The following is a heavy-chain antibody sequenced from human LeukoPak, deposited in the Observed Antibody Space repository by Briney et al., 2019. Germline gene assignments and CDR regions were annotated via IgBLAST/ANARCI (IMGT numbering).Heavy chain of an antibody. CDR3: ARVRCSSNSCFPDY. CDR2: IKQGGSDK. J-gene: IGHJ4*02. D-gene: IGHD2-2*01. V-gene: IGHV3-7*01. CDR1: GFTFSTYW. Sequence: GGSLRLSCAASGFTFSTYWMSWVRQAPGKGLEWVANIKQGGSDKYYVDSVKGRFTISRDNAKNSLFLQMNSLRAEDTAVYYCARVRCSSNSCFPDYWGRGTLVTVSS.